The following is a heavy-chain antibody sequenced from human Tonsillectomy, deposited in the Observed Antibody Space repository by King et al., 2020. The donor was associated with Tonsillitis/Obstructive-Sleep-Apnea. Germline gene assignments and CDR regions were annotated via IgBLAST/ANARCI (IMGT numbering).Heavy chain of an antibody. J-gene: IGHJ4*02. V-gene: IGHV3-21*01. CDR3: ARADRDTAPFDY. CDR1: GFIFSSYS. D-gene: IGHD5-18*01. Sequence: VQLVESGGGLVKPGGSLRLSCAASGFIFSSYSMNWVRQAPGKGLEWVSSISSSSXYIYYADSVKGRFTISRDNAKNSLYLQMNSLRAEDTAVYYCARADRDTAPFDYWGQGTLVTVSS. CDR2: ISSSSXYI.